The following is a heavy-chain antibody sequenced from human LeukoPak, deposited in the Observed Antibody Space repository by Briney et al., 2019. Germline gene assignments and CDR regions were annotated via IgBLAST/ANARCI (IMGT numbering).Heavy chain of an antibody. V-gene: IGHV3-30*04. D-gene: IGHD6-13*01. J-gene: IGHJ5*02. CDR1: GFTFSSYA. CDR3: ARDGSVAAAGTEEGNWFDP. Sequence: GGSLRLSCAASGFTFSSYAMHWVRQAPGKGLEWVAAMSYDGSNKYYADSVKGRFTISRDNSKNTLYLQMNSLRAEDTAVYYCARDGSVAAAGTEEGNWFDPWGQGTLVTVSS. CDR2: MSYDGSNK.